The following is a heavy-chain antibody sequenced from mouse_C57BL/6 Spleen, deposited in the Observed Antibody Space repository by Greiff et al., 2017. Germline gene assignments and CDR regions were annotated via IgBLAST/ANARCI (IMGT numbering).Heavy chain of an antibody. CDR1: GFTFSSYG. CDR3: ARHGDGNLAWFAY. V-gene: IGHV5-6*02. D-gene: IGHD2-1*01. Sequence: EVKLVESGGDLVKPGGSLKLSCAASGFTFSSYGMSWVRQTPDKRLEWVATISSGGSYTYYPDSVKGRFTISRDNATNTLYLQVSSLKSEDTAMYYCARHGDGNLAWFAYWGQGTLVTVSA. J-gene: IGHJ3*01. CDR2: ISSGGSYT.